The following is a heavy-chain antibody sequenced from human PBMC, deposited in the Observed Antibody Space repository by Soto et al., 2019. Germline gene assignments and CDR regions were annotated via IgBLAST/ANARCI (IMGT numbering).Heavy chain of an antibody. CDR1: GFSFSDFA. J-gene: IGHJ4*02. Sequence: GGSLRLSCAASGFSFSDFAMTWVRQAPGKGLEWVSTINREGTNTHYADSVKGRFTISRDNSKDTLYLEMNSLRAEDTAIYFCAKDPSTGSADFWGQGTLVTVSS. CDR3: AKDPSTGSADF. D-gene: IGHD3-9*01. CDR2: INREGTNT. V-gene: IGHV3-23*01.